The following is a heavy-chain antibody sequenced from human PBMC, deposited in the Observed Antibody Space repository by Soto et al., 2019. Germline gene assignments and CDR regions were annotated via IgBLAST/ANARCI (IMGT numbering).Heavy chain of an antibody. D-gene: IGHD3-22*01. CDR2: ISWNSGSI. J-gene: IGHJ1*01. V-gene: IGHV3-9*01. CDR3: AKVGYYYDSSGYYPDLEYFQH. CDR1: GFTFDDYA. Sequence: GGSLRLSCAASGFTFDDYAMHWVRQAPGKGLEWVSGISWNSGSIGYADSVKGRFTISRDNAKNSLYLQMNSLRAEDTALYYCAKVGYYYDSSGYYPDLEYFQHWGQGTLVTVSS.